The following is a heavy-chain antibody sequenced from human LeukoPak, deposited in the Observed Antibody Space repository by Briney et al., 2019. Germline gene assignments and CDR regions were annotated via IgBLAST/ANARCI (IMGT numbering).Heavy chain of an antibody. Sequence: GGSLRLSCAASGFTFSSYSMNWVRQAPGKGLEWVSSISSSSSYIYYADSVKGRFTISRDNAKNSLYPQMNSLRAEDTAVYYCARERVVPAAMGEGNWFDPWGQGTLVTVSS. CDR3: ARERVVPAAMGEGNWFDP. D-gene: IGHD2-2*01. V-gene: IGHV3-21*01. CDR2: ISSSSSYI. J-gene: IGHJ5*02. CDR1: GFTFSSYS.